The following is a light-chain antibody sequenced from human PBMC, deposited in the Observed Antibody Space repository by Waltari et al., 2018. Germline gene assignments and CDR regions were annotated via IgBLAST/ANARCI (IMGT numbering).Light chain of an antibody. CDR1: QYINNY. Sequence: DIKMTQSPSSVSASVGDRVAITCRASQYINNYLNWYQQKPGRGPKLLIYAASNLQSGVPSRFSGSGSGTDFTLTISSLQPEDFATYFCQQSYSNIPLTFGGGTKVEVK. V-gene: IGKV1-39*01. CDR2: AAS. CDR3: QQSYSNIPLT. J-gene: IGKJ4*01.